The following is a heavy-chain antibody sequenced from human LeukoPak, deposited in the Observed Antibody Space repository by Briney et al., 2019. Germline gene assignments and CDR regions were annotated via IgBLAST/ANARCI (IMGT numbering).Heavy chain of an antibody. CDR3: DRDRGYGSGSSYYYGMDV. CDR2: INHSGST. D-gene: IGHD3-10*01. CDR1: GGSFSGYY. Sequence: SETLSLTCAVYGGSFSGYYWSWIRQPPGKGLEWIGEINHSGSTNYNPSLKSRVTISVDTSKNQLYLKLIQVTAADTDVYSWDRDRGYGSGSSYYYGMDVWGQGTTVTVSS. J-gene: IGHJ6*02. V-gene: IGHV4-34*01.